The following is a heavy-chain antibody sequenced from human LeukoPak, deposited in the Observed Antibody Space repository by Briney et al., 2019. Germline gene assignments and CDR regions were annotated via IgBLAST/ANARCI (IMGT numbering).Heavy chain of an antibody. CDR2: IYHSGST. CDR1: GGSISSYY. V-gene: IGHV4-59*01. Sequence: SETLSLTCTVSGGSISSYYWSWVRQPPGKGLEWIGYIYHSGSTNYNPSLKSRVTISVDTSKKQFSLKLSSVTAADTAVYYCALTISVAGSNWFDPWGQGTLVTVSS. CDR3: ALTISVAGSNWFDP. J-gene: IGHJ5*02. D-gene: IGHD6-19*01.